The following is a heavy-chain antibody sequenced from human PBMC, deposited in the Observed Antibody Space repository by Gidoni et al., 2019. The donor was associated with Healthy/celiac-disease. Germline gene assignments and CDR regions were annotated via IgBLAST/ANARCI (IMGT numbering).Heavy chain of an antibody. Sequence: QLQLQESGPGLVKPSETLSLTCTVSGGSISSSSYYWGWIRQPPGKGLEWIGSIYYSGSTYYNPSLKSRVTISVDTSKNQFSLKLSSVTAADTAVYYCARKVLGYCSSTSCRDYWGQGTLVTVSS. D-gene: IGHD2-2*01. J-gene: IGHJ4*02. CDR2: IYYSGST. CDR3: ARKVLGYCSSTSCRDY. V-gene: IGHV4-39*01. CDR1: GGSISSSSYY.